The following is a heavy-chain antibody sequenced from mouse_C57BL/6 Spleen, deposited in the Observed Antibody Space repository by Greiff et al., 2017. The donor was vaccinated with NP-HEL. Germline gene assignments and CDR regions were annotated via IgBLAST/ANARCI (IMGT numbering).Heavy chain of an antibody. CDR3: ARDTDSSGYAWFAY. CDR2: ISDGGSYT. D-gene: IGHD3-2*02. CDR1: GFTFSSYA. J-gene: IGHJ3*01. Sequence: DVMLVESGGGLVKPGGSLKLSCAASGFTFSSYAMSWVRQTPEKRLEWVATISDGGSYTYYPDNVKGRFTISRDNAKNNLYLQMSHLKSEDTAMYYCARDTDSSGYAWFAYWGQGTLVTVSA. V-gene: IGHV5-4*01.